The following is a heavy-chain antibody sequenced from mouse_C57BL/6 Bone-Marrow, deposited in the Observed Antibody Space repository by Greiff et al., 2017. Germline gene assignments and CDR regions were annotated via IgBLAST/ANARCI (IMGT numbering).Heavy chain of an antibody. V-gene: IGHV1-55*01. CDR2: IYPGSGST. J-gene: IGHJ4*01. Sequence: VQLQQPGAELVKPGASVKMSCKASGYTFTSYWITWVKQRPGQGLEWIGDIYPGSGSTNYNEKFKSKATLTVDTSSSTAYMQLSSLPSEDSAVYYCARSGPYYYGSSYGYAMDYWGQGTSVTVSS. CDR3: ARSGPYYYGSSYGYAMDY. CDR1: GYTFTSYW. D-gene: IGHD1-1*01.